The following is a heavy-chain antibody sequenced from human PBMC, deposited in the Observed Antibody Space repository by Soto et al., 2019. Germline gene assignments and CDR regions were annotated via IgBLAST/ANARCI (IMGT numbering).Heavy chain of an antibody. D-gene: IGHD4-17*01. CDR1: GLTFRGYY. V-gene: IGHV4-34*01. CDR3: ARGERSDYYPDFWFDP. J-gene: IGHJ5*02. Sequence: SETLSLTCAFYGLTFRGYYGSWIRQTTGKGLEWIGEIDHSGSTNYNPSLKSRVTISVDTSKNQFSLKLSSVTAADTAVYYCARGERSDYYPDFWFDPWGQGTLVTVSS. CDR2: IDHSGST.